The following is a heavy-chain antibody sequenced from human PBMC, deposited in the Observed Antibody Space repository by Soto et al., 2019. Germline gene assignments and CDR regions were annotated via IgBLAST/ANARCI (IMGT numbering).Heavy chain of an antibody. CDR2: IKEDGRQK. CDR3: ARERFIWGSYRYSTLDS. Sequence: GGSLRLSCAASGFTFSGYWMSWVRQAPGKGLEWVANIKEDGRQKYYVDSVKGRFTISRDNAKNSQYLQMNSLRAEDTAIYYCARERFIWGSYRYSTLDSWGQGTLVTVSS. J-gene: IGHJ4*02. V-gene: IGHV3-7*01. D-gene: IGHD3-16*02. CDR1: GFTFSGYW.